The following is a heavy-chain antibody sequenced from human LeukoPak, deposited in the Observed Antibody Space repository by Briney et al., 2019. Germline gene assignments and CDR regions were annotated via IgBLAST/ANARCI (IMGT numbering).Heavy chain of an antibody. J-gene: IGHJ4*02. CDR3: ARRGDYYDSSGYSNLRY. V-gene: IGHV5-51*01. CDR2: IYPGDSDT. Sequence: GESLKISWKGSGYSFTSYWFGWGRQMPGTGLEWMGIIYPGDSDTRYSPSFQGQVTISADKSISTAYLQWSSLKASDTAMYYCARRGDYYDSSGYSNLRYWGQGTLVTVSS. CDR1: GYSFTSYW. D-gene: IGHD3-22*01.